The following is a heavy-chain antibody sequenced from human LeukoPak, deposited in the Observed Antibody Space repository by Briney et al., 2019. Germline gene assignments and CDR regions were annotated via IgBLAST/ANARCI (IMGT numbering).Heavy chain of an antibody. CDR3: ARGIYGPYSFDY. CDR2: IYSGGAT. D-gene: IGHD4-17*01. V-gene: IGHV3-53*01. Sequence: GGSLRLSCAASGFTFSSYAMSWVRQAPGKGLEWVSVIYSGGATYYADSVKGRFTISRDNSNNTLYLQVNSLRAEDTAMYYCARGIYGPYSFDYWGQGTLVTVSS. CDR1: GFTFSSYA. J-gene: IGHJ4*02.